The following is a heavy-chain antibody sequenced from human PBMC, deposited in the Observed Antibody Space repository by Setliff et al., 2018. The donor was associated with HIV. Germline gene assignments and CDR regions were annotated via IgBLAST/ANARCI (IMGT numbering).Heavy chain of an antibody. CDR2: IKQDGSEK. Sequence: PGGSLRLSCAASGFTFSGSTIHWVRQASGKGLEWVANIKQDGSEKYYVDSVKGRFTISRDNAKKSLYLQMDSLRAEDTALYYCTRSHSTRDAFDIWGQGTMVTVSS. CDR1: GFTFSGST. CDR3: TRSHSTRDAFDI. D-gene: IGHD2-2*01. V-gene: IGHV3-7*04. J-gene: IGHJ3*02.